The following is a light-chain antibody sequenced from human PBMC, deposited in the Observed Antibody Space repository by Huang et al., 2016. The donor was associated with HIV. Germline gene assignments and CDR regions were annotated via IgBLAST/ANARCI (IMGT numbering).Light chain of an antibody. V-gene: IGKV3-11*01. Sequence: EIVLTQSPATLSLSPGERATLSCRASQSVSSYLALYQQKPGQAHRLLIYDASYRATGVPVRFSGSGSGTDFTLTISSLEPEDFAVYHCQQRTDWPAFGQGTRLEIK. CDR1: QSVSSY. J-gene: IGKJ5*01. CDR3: QQRTDWPA. CDR2: DAS.